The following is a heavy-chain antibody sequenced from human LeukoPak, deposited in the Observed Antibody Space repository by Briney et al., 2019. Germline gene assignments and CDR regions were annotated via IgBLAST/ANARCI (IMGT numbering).Heavy chain of an antibody. CDR2: INHSGST. J-gene: IGHJ4*02. D-gene: IGHD5-12*01. CDR1: GGSFSGYY. V-gene: IGHV4-34*01. Sequence: SETLSLTCAVYGGSFSGYYWSWIRQPPGKGLEWIGEINHSGSTNYNPSLKSRVTISVDTSKNQFSLKLSSVTAADTAVYYCARTASGPLEMASQSPLDYWGQGTLVTVSS. CDR3: ARTASGPLEMASQSPLDY.